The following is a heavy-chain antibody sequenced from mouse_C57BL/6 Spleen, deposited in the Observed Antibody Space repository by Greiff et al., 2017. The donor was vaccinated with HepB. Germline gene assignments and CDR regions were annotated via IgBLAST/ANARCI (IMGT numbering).Heavy chain of an antibody. CDR3: VTAQATSGFAY. Sequence: EVHLVESGGGLVQPKGSLKLSCAASGFSFNTYAMNWVRQAPGKGLEWVARIRSKSNNFATYYADSVKDRFTISRDDSENMLYLQMNNLKTEDTAMYYCVTAQATSGFAYWGQGTLVTVSA. J-gene: IGHJ3*01. D-gene: IGHD3-2*02. CDR2: IRSKSNNFAT. V-gene: IGHV10-1*01. CDR1: GFSFNTYA.